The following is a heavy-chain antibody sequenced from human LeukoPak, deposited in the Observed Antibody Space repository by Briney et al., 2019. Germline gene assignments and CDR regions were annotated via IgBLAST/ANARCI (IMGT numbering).Heavy chain of an antibody. CDR1: GVSISSGSCY. Sequence: PSETLSLTCTVSGVSISSGSCYWSWIRQPAGKGLEWIGRIYTSGSTNYNPSLKSRVTISVDTSKNQFSLKLSSVTAADTAVYYCARKAPLVYCSSTSCYNPSYYYYYMDVWGKGTTVTVSS. CDR2: IYTSGST. D-gene: IGHD2-2*02. CDR3: ARKAPLVYCSSTSCYNPSYYYYYMDV. V-gene: IGHV4-61*02. J-gene: IGHJ6*03.